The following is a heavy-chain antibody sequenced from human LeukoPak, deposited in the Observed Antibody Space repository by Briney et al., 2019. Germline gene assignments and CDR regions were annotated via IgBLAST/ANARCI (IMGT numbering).Heavy chain of an antibody. Sequence: PGGSLRLSCADSGFTFSTYAMTWVRQAPGKGLEWVSTISGASGATYYADSVKGRFTISRDNSKNTLYLQMNSLRDEDTAVYYCARADRDGNKRFLDWGQGTLVTVSS. J-gene: IGHJ4*02. CDR3: ARADRDGNKRFLD. CDR2: ISGASGAT. CDR1: GFTFSTYA. V-gene: IGHV3-23*01. D-gene: IGHD5-24*01.